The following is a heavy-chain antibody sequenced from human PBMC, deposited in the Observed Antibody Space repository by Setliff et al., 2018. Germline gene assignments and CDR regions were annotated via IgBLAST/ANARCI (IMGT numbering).Heavy chain of an antibody. D-gene: IGHD3-16*02. CDR2: SIPMFGTP. V-gene: IGHV1-69*05. CDR3: ARADYVWGSYRQYYFDY. CDR1: GGTFSYYA. J-gene: IGHJ4*02. Sequence: ASVKVSCKASGGTFSYYAISWVRQAPGQGLEWMGGSIPMFGTPNYAQRFQGRVTITTDESTSTAYMELSSLRSEDTAVYYCARADYVWGSYRQYYFDYWGQGTLVTVSS.